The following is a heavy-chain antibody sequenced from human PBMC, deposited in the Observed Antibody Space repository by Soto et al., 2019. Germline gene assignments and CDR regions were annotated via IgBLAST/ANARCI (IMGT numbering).Heavy chain of an antibody. D-gene: IGHD3-3*02. V-gene: IGHV3-23*01. CDR1: GINFLTYA. Sequence: DVQLLESGGGLVQPGGSLRFSCAAPGINFLTYAMAWVRQAPGKGLEWVSVISSSGITYYADSVKGRFTISRDISNSTLFLQMNSLRVEDPAVYYCTKMGTSIWYMDYFDYWGRGSRVIVSS. J-gene: IGHJ4*02. CDR3: TKMGTSIWYMDYFDY. CDR2: ISSSGIT.